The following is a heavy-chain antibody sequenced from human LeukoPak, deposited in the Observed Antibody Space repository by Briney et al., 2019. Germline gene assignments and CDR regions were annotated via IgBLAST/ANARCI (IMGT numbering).Heavy chain of an antibody. CDR3: VKDRTGTYTLDY. V-gene: IGHV3-30-3*01. CDR1: GFTFSNYA. D-gene: IGHD3-10*01. Sequence: GRSLRLSCAATGFTFSNYAIHWGRQAPGKGLEWVALISDDGSRQHYADSVKGRFTISRDNSKNTLNLQMNSLRAEDTAVYYCVKDRTGTYTLDYWGQGTLVTVSS. CDR2: ISDDGSRQ. J-gene: IGHJ4*02.